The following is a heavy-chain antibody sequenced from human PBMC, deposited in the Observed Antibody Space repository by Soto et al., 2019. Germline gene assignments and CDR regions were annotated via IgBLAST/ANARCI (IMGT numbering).Heavy chain of an antibody. CDR2: IYEGGTT. CDR1: GASISRTGFH. Sequence: QLQLQESGPGLVKPSETLSLTCAVSGASISRTGFHWGWIRQPPGQGLEWIGSIYEGGTTVYNSSLKRPVTISADTSKNHFSLKLNSVTAADTAVYFCARRGSGHTFDYWGQGTLVTVSS. D-gene: IGHD3-10*01. J-gene: IGHJ4*02. CDR3: ARRGSGHTFDY. V-gene: IGHV4-39*01.